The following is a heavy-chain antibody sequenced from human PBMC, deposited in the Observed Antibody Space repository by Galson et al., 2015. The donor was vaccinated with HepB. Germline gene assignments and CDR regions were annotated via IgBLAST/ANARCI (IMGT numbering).Heavy chain of an antibody. Sequence: SLRLSCAASGFTVSSNYMSWVRQAPGKGLEWVSVIYSGGSTYYADSVKGRFTISRDNSKNTLYLQMNSLRAEDTAVYYCATHSYSSGWYYFDYWGQGTLVTVSS. CDR1: GFTVSSNY. CDR3: ATHSYSSGWYYFDY. V-gene: IGHV3-53*01. D-gene: IGHD6-19*01. CDR2: IYSGGST. J-gene: IGHJ4*02.